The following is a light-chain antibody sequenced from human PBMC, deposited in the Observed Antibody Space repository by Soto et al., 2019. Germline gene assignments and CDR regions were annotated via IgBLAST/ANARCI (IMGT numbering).Light chain of an antibody. V-gene: IGKV1-39*01. Sequence: DIQMTQSPSSLSASVGDRVTISCRASQSLSSYLTWYQQKPGKAPRRLISAASSLQSGVPSRFSGSGSGTDFTLTISSLQPEDFATYYCQQTYNTHATVGQATKVEIK. J-gene: IGKJ1*01. CDR3: QQTYNTHAT. CDR2: AAS. CDR1: QSLSSY.